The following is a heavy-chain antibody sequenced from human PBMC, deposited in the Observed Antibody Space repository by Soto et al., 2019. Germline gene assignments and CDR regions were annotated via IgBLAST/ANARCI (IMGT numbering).Heavy chain of an antibody. V-gene: IGHV4-39*01. CDR3: ARSVVVPAAMGWFDP. Sequence: SETLSLTCTVSGGSISSSSYYWGWIRQPPGKGLEWIGSIYYSGSTYYNPSLKSRVTISVDTSKNQFSLKLSSVTAADTAVYYCARSVVVPAAMGWFDPWGQGTLVTVSS. CDR1: GGSISSSSYY. J-gene: IGHJ5*02. D-gene: IGHD2-2*01. CDR2: IYYSGST.